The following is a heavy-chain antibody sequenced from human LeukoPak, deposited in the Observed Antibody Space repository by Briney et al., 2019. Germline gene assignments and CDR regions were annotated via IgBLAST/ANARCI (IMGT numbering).Heavy chain of an antibody. CDR2: IGTAGDT. Sequence: PGGSLRLSCAASGFTFSSYDMHWVRQATGKGLEWVSAIGTAGDTYYPGSVKGRFTISRENAKNSLYLQMNSLRAGDTAVYYCARGCGLTYYYYYGMDVWGQGTTVTVSS. CDR1: GFTFSSYD. J-gene: IGHJ6*02. D-gene: IGHD2-21*01. CDR3: ARGCGLTYYYYYGMDV. V-gene: IGHV3-13*01.